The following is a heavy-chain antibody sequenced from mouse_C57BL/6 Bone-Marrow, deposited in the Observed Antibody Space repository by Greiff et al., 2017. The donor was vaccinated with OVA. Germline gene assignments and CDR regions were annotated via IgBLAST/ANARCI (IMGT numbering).Heavy chain of an antibody. CDR1: GYTFTDYN. CDR3: ARGTTVVAEGY. D-gene: IGHD1-1*01. Sequence: EVQLQESGPELVKPGASVKMSCKASGYTFTDYNMHWVKQSHGKSLEWIGYINPNNGGTSYNQKFKGKATLTVNKSSSTAYMELRSLTSEDSAVYYCARGTTVVAEGYWGQGTTLTVSS. J-gene: IGHJ2*01. CDR2: INPNNGGT. V-gene: IGHV1-22*01.